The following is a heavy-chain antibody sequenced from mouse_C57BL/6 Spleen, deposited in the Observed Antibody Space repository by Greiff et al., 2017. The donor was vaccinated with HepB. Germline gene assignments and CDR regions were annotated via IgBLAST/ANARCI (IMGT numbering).Heavy chain of an antibody. V-gene: IGHV1-80*01. CDR2: IYPGDGDT. J-gene: IGHJ4*01. CDR1: GYAFSSYW. Sequence: QVHVKQSGAELVKPGASVKISCKASGYAFSSYWMNWVKQRPGKGLEWIGQIYPGDGDTNYNGKFKGKATLTADKSSSTAYMQLSSLTSEDSAVYFCARSGIITTVVGWDYWGQGTSVTVSS. CDR3: ARSGIITTVVGWDY. D-gene: IGHD1-1*01.